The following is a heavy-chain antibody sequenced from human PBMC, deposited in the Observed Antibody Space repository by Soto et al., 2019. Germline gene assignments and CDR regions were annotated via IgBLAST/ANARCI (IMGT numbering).Heavy chain of an antibody. CDR3: AKDRLGGNFDY. CDR1: GFTFNNYA. J-gene: IGHJ4*02. V-gene: IGHV3-23*01. Sequence: EVQVLDSGGGLVQPGGSLRLSCAASGFTFNNYAMNWVRQAPGKGLEWVATISGTGGSTYYADSVKGRFTISRDNSKNTLYLQMNSLRVEDTAVYYCAKDRLGGNFDYWGQGTLVTVSS. CDR2: ISGTGGST.